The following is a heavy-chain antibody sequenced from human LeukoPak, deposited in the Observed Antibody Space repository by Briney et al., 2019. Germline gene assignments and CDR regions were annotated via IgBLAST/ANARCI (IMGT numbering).Heavy chain of an antibody. CDR3: AREDTAMALYYFDY. J-gene: IGHJ4*02. V-gene: IGHV3-74*01. Sequence: GESLRLSCAASGFTFSSYWMHWVRQAPGKGLVWVSRINSDGSSTSYADSVKGRFTISRDNAKNTLYLQMNSLRAEDTAVYYCAREDTAMALYYFDYWGQGTLVTVSS. CDR2: INSDGSST. D-gene: IGHD5-18*01. CDR1: GFTFSSYW.